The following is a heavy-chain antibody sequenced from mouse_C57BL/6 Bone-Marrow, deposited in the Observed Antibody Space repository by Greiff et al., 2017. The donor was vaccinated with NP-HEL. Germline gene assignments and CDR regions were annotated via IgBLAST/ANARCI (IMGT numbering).Heavy chain of an antibody. J-gene: IGHJ1*03. CDR3: ARRGYGNPWYFDV. Sequence: QVQLKQPGAELVRPGSSVKLSCKASGYTFTSYWMHWVKQRPIQGLEWIGNIDPSDSETHYNQKFKDKATLTVDKSSSTAYMQLSSLTSEDSAVYYCARRGYGNPWYFDVWGTGTTVTVSS. CDR2: IDPSDSET. V-gene: IGHV1-52*01. CDR1: GYTFTSYW. D-gene: IGHD2-1*01.